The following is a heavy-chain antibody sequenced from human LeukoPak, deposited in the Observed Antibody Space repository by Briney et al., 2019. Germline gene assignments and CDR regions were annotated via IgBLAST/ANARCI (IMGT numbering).Heavy chain of an antibody. CDR2: INHSGTA. CDR3: ARMAYFARSVAPLIDY. Sequence: SETLSLTCAVSGDSFSDNFWSWIRQPPGKGLEWIGEINHSGTANYNPSLRSRVIISIDTSKNQFSLKLISVTAADTAVYYCARMAYFARSVAPLIDYGGREPRVTVSS. CDR1: GDSFSDNF. D-gene: IGHD2/OR15-2a*01. J-gene: IGHJ4*02. V-gene: IGHV4-34*01.